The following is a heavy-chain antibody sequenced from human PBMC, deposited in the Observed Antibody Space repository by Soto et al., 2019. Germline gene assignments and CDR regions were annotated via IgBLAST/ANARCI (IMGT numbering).Heavy chain of an antibody. CDR2: ISTYNDNT. J-gene: IGHJ5*02. Sequence: ASVKVSCKASGYTFTSYGISWVRQAPGQGLEWMAWISTYNDNTNFAQKFQGRVTMATDTSTSTAYMELRNLGSDDTAMYYCVRDSEPYYDYFNWFDPWGQGTLVTVSS. CDR3: VRDSEPYYDYFNWFDP. V-gene: IGHV1-18*01. D-gene: IGHD3-3*01. CDR1: GYTFTSYG.